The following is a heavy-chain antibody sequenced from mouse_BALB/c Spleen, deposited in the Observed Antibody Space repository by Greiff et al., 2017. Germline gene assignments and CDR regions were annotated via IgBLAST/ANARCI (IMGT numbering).Heavy chain of an antibody. CDR2: ISSGSSTI. Sequence: EVQRVESGGGLVQPGGSRKLSCAASGFTFSSFGMHWVRQAPEKGLEWVAYISSGSSTIYYADTVKGRFTISRDNPKNTLFLQMTSLRSEDTAMYYCARGDYDYDEGADAMDYWGQGTSVTVSS. CDR3: ARGDYDYDEGADAMDY. CDR1: GFTFSSFG. J-gene: IGHJ4*01. D-gene: IGHD2-4*01. V-gene: IGHV5-17*02.